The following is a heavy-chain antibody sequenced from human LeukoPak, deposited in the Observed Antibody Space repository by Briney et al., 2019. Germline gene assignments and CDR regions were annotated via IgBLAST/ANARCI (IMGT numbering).Heavy chain of an antibody. CDR1: GFTFSSYG. Sequence: GGSLRLSCAASGFTFSSYGMNWVRQAPGKGLEWVSYISSSGSTIYYADSVKGRFTISRDNAKNSLYLQMNSLRAEDTAVYYCARSVCGGDCLYYYYGMDVWGQGTTVTVS. CDR3: ARSVCGGDCLYYYYGMDV. J-gene: IGHJ6*02. D-gene: IGHD2-21*02. CDR2: ISSSGSTI. V-gene: IGHV3-48*03.